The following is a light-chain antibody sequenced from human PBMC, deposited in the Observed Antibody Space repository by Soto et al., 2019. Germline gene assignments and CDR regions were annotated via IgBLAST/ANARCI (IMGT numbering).Light chain of an antibody. V-gene: IGLV1-40*01. CDR3: QSFDSSLSVVV. CDR2: DNN. J-gene: IGLJ2*01. Sequence: QSVLTQPPSVSGAPGQRITISCTGSSSNIGAGYAVHWYQHLPGTAPKLLIFDNNNRPSGVPDRFSGSKSGTSASLAITGXXXXXXXXYYCQSFDSSLSVVVFGGGTKLTVL. CDR1: SSNIGAGYA.